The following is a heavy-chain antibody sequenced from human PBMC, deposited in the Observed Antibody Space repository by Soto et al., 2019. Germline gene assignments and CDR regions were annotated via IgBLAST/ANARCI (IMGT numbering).Heavy chain of an antibody. CDR2: ISAYNGNT. CDR3: ESDLLWFGELLPHSGMDV. V-gene: IGHV1-18*01. CDR1: GYTFTSYG. D-gene: IGHD3-10*01. Sequence: QVQLVQSGAEVKKPGASVKVSCKASGYTFTSYGISWVRQAPGQGLEWMGWISAYNGNTNYAQKLQGRVTMTTDTSTSTAYMELRSLRSDDTAVYYSESDLLWFGELLPHSGMDVWGQGTTVIVSS. J-gene: IGHJ6*02.